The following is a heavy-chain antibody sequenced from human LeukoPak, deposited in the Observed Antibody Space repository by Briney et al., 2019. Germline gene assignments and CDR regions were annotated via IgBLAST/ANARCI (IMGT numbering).Heavy chain of an antibody. Sequence: PSETLSLTCAVYGGSFSGYYWSWIRQPPGKGLEWIGEINHSGSTNYNPSLKSRVTISVDTSKNQFSLKLSSVTAADTAVYYCARHDLWFGELGYFDYWGQGTLVTVSS. J-gene: IGHJ4*02. V-gene: IGHV4-34*01. D-gene: IGHD3-10*01. CDR3: ARHDLWFGELGYFDY. CDR2: INHSGST. CDR1: GGSFSGYY.